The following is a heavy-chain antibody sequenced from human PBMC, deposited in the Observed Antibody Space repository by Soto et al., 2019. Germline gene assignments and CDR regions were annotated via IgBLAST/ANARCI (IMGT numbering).Heavy chain of an antibody. D-gene: IGHD3-3*02. CDR3: ERSWFSIIFFFVFWRQPTFILFSSGKLFRFGDPVPHLRCL. J-gene: IGHJ2*01. Sequence: SLSLTCTVSGGSISSGGYYWSWIRQHPGKGLEWIGYIYYSGSTYYNPSLKSRVTISVDTSKNQFSLKLSSVTAADTAMYYCERSWFSIIFFFVFWRQPTFILFSSGKLFRFGDPVPHLRCLW. V-gene: IGHV4-31*03. CDR1: GGSISSGGYY. CDR2: IYYSGST.